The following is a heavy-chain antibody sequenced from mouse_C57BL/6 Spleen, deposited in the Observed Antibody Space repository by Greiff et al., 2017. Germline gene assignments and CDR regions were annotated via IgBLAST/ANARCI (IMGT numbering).Heavy chain of an antibody. CDR1: GFTFSDYG. CDR3: ARRIGSRAMDY. D-gene: IGHD1-1*01. V-gene: IGHV5-17*01. CDR2: ISSGSSTI. J-gene: IGHJ4*01. Sequence: DVMLVESGGGLVKPGGSLKLSCAASGFTFSDYGMHWVRQAPEKGLEWVAYISSGSSTIYYADTVKGRFTISRDNAKNTLFLQMTSLRSEDTAMYYCARRIGSRAMDYWGQGTSVTVSS.